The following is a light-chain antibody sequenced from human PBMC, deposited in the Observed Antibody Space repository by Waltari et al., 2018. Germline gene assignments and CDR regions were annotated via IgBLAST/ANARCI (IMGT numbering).Light chain of an antibody. Sequence: QSALTQPPSVCGCPGLAINFSCPGTGSYVGGYDSLSWYQQYSGKAPRLIIYDVYNRPSGVSNRFSGSKSDNTASLTISGLQAEDESVYYCSSYTSSGVVFGGGTKLTVL. CDR3: SSYTSSGVV. J-gene: IGLJ2*01. CDR2: DVY. V-gene: IGLV2-14*01. CDR1: GSYVGGYDS.